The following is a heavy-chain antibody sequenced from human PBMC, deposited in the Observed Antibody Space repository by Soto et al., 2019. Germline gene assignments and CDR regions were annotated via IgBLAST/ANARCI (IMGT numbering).Heavy chain of an antibody. V-gene: IGHV1-18*01. CDR2: ISAYNGNT. CDR3: ARGYSSYEGSYYYYYMAV. D-gene: IGHD5-12*01. Sequence: ASVKVSCKASGYTFTSYGISWVRQAPGQGLEWMGWISAYNGNTNYAQKLQGRVTMTTDTSTSTAYMELRSLRSDDTAVYYCARGYSSYEGSYYYYYMAVWVKGTTVTVSS. J-gene: IGHJ6*03. CDR1: GYTFTSYG.